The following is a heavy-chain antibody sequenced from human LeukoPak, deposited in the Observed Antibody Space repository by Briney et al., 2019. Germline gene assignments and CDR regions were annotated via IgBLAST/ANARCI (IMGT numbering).Heavy chain of an antibody. CDR3: ARDPPYYYGTVRGALDI. Sequence: PSQTLSLTCTVSGGSISSGSYYWSWIRQPAGKGLEWVGRINTSGSTPYNPSLKSRVTISVDMSPNLISLKLSSVTAAHTAVYYCARDPPYYYGTVRGALDIWGQGTMVTVSS. CDR2: INTSGST. J-gene: IGHJ3*02. D-gene: IGHD3-10*01. CDR1: GGSISSGSYY. V-gene: IGHV4-61*02.